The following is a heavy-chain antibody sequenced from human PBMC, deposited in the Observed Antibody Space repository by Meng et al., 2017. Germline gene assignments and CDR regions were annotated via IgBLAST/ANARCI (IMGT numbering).Heavy chain of an antibody. V-gene: IGHV1-69*02. CDR1: VGTFSSYT. CDR3: ARCRDGYKLAFDI. J-gene: IGHJ3*02. D-gene: IGHD5-24*01. CDR2: IIPILGIA. Sequence: SVKVSCKASVGTFSSYTISWVRQAPGQGLEWMGRIIPILGIANYAQKFQGRVTITADKSTSTAYMELSSLRSEDTAVYYCARCRDGYKLAFDIWGQGTMVTVSS.